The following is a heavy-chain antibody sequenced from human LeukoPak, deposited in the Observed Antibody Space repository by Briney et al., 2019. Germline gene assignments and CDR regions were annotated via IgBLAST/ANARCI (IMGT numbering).Heavy chain of an antibody. CDR3: ARGMSTVYYYFDY. J-gene: IGHJ4*02. CDR2: IKQDGSEK. V-gene: IGHV3-7*01. D-gene: IGHD3-10*01. Sequence: GGSLRLSCAASGFTFSSYWMSWVRQAPGKGLEWVANIKQDGSEKYYADSVEGRFTISRDNAKNSLYLQMNSLRAEDTAVYYCARGMSTVYYYFDYWGQGTLVTVSS. CDR1: GFTFSSYW.